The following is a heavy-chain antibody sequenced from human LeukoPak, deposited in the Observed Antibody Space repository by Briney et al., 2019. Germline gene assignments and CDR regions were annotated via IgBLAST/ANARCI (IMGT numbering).Heavy chain of an antibody. V-gene: IGHV3-48*01. D-gene: IGHD6-19*01. Sequence: PGGSLRLSCAASGFTFSSYNMNWVRQAPGKELEWVSYISTSSSTIYYADSVKGRFTISRDNSKNTLYLQMNSLRAEDTAVYYCARDRGGYSSGELDYWGQGTLVTVSS. J-gene: IGHJ4*02. CDR2: ISTSSSTI. CDR3: ARDRGGYSSGELDY. CDR1: GFTFSSYN.